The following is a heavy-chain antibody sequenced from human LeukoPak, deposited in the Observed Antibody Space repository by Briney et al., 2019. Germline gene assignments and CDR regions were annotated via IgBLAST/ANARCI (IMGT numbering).Heavy chain of an antibody. CDR2: INHSGST. D-gene: IGHD2-21*02. J-gene: IGHJ4*02. Sequence: PSETLSLTCAVYGGSFSGYYWSWIRQPPGKGLEWIGEINHSGSTNYNPSLKSRVTISVDTSKNQFSLKLSSVTAADTAVYYCARQGGGDPQYYFDYWGQGTLVTVSS. CDR1: GGSFSGYY. CDR3: ARQGGGDPQYYFDY. V-gene: IGHV4-34*01.